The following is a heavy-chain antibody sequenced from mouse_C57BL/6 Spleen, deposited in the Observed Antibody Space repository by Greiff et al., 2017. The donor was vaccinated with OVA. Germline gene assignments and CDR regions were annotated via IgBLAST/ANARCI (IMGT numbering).Heavy chain of an antibody. V-gene: IGHV1-4*01. CDR2: INPSSGYT. D-gene: IGHD2-4*01. CDR3: ARVGYDYDRDFDY. CDR1: GYTFTSYT. J-gene: IGHJ2*01. Sequence: VMLVESGAELARPGASVKMSCKASGYTFTSYTMHWVKQRPGQGLEWIGYINPSSGYTKYNQKFKDKATLTADKSSSTAYMQLSSLTSEDSAVYYCARVGYDYDRDFDYWGQGTTLTVSS.